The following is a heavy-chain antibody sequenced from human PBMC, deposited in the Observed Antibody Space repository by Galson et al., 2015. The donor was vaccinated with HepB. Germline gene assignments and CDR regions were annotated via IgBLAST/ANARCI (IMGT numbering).Heavy chain of an antibody. CDR3: ARGLKAGQGSESYYFALDY. J-gene: IGHJ4*02. D-gene: IGHD3-10*01. Sequence: SLRLSCAASGFSFSSYGMHWVRQAPGKGLEWVAVIWYDGSNKYYTDSVKGRFTISRDNSKNTLYLQMNSLRAEDTAVYYCARGLKAGQGSESYYFALDYWGQGTLVTVSS. V-gene: IGHV3-33*01. CDR2: IWYDGSNK. CDR1: GFSFSSYG.